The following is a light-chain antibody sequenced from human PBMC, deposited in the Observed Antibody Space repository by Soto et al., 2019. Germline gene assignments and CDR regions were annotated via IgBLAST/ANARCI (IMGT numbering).Light chain of an antibody. CDR1: SSNIGSNY. CDR3: ASWDASLSGWV. Sequence: QSVLTQPPSASGTPGQRVTISCSGRSSNIGSNYVYWFQHLPGTAPKLLIYRNDQRPSGFPDRVSGSKSGTSASLAISGLRSEDEADYYCASWDASLSGWVFGGGTKVTVL. J-gene: IGLJ3*02. V-gene: IGLV1-47*01. CDR2: RND.